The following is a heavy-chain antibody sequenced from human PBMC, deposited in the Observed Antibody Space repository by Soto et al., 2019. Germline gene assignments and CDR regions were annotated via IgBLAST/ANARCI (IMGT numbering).Heavy chain of an antibody. CDR2: ISYDGSNK. D-gene: IGHD6-19*01. V-gene: IGHV3-30-3*01. Sequence: PGGSLRLSCAASGFTFSDYYMSWIRQAPGKGLEWVAVISYDGSNKYYADSVKGRFTISRDNSKNTLYLQMNSLRAEDTAVYYCARDKLAGTFEYWGQGTLVTVSS. CDR3: ARDKLAGTFEY. J-gene: IGHJ4*02. CDR1: GFTFSDYY.